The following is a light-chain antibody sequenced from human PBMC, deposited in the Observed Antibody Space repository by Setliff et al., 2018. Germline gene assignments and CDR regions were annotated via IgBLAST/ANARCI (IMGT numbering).Light chain of an antibody. CDR2: EVS. Sequence: QSALTQPASVSGSPGQSITISCTGTNSDVGAYNYVSWYQQHPGKAPQLIIFEVSRRPSGVPDRFSGSKSDNTASLTVSGLQADDEADYYCSSYAGNYHYVFGTGTKVTVL. CDR1: NSDVGAYNY. J-gene: IGLJ1*01. V-gene: IGLV2-8*01. CDR3: SSYAGNYHYV.